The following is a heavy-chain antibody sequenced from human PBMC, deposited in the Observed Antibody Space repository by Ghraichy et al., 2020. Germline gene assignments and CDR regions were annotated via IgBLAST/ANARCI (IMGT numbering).Heavy chain of an antibody. D-gene: IGHD3-3*01. Sequence: SETLSLTCAVYGGSFSGYYWSWIRQPPGKGLEWIGEINHSGSTNYNPSLKSRVTISLDTSKNPFSLKLSSVTAADTAVYYCARKGRITIFGVVINYYYYGMDVWGQGTTVTVSS. CDR3: ARKGRITIFGVVINYYYYGMDV. CDR1: GGSFSGYY. CDR2: INHSGST. J-gene: IGHJ6*02. V-gene: IGHV4-34*01.